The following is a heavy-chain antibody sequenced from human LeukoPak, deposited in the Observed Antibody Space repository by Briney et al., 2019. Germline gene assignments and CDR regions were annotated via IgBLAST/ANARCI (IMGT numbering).Heavy chain of an antibody. V-gene: IGHV4-31*03. Sequence: SETLSLTCTVSGGSISSGGYSWSWIRQHPGKGLEWIGYIYYSGSTYYNPSLKSRVTISVDTSKNQFSLKLSSVTAADTAVYYCARAISLAFDIWGQGTMVTVSS. J-gene: IGHJ3*02. CDR3: ARAISLAFDI. CDR2: IYYSGST. D-gene: IGHD2-2*02. CDR1: GGSISSGGYS.